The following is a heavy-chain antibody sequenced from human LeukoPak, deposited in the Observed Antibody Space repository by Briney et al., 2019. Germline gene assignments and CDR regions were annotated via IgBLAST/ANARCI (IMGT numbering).Heavy chain of an antibody. J-gene: IGHJ6*04. CDR2: INSDGSST. D-gene: IGHD3-3*01. CDR1: GFTFSSYW. V-gene: IGHV3-74*01. CDR3: ARGFWSAVPMDV. Sequence: GGSLRLSCAASGFTFSSYWMHWVRQAPGKGLVWVSRINSDGSSTSYADSVKGRSTIHRDNAKNTLYLQMNSLRAEDTAVYYCARGFWSAVPMDVWGKGTTVTVSS.